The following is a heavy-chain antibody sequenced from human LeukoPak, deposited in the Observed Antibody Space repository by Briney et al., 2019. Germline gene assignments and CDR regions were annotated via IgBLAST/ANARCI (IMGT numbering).Heavy chain of an antibody. CDR3: AKNQIVVVLAVCVGV. CDR1: RFNLSSYP. D-gene: IGHD2-2*01. Sequence: PGGSLRLSCAASRFNLSSYPMSSVHQAPGKGLEWVSAISGSGGRTYYVHSVTGRFTICRGHPHNPPDLQLNGRIADDTAVLYCAKNQIVVVLAVCVGVWRKGPTVSV. J-gene: IGHJ6*03. V-gene: IGHV3-23*01. CDR2: ISGSGGRT.